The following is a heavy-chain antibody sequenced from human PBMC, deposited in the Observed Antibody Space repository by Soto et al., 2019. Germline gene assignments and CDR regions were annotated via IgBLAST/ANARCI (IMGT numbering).Heavy chain of an antibody. D-gene: IGHD3-22*01. CDR2: IGAYNGHK. CDR3: AREDYYDSSGYLPVRYYFGMDV. Sequence: ASVKVSCKASGYTFTNSGISWVRQAPGQGLEWMGWIGAYNGHKKYAQKLQGRVTMTTDTSTSTAYMELRSLKSDDTAVYYCAREDYYDSSGYLPVRYYFGMDVWGQGTTVTVSS. J-gene: IGHJ6*02. V-gene: IGHV1-18*01. CDR1: GYTFTNSG.